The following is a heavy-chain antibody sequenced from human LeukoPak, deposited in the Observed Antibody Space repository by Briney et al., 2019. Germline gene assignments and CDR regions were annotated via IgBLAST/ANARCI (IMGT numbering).Heavy chain of an antibody. J-gene: IGHJ4*02. Sequence: SETLSLTCTVSGYSISSGYYWGWIRQPPGKGLEWIGSIYYSGSTYYNPSLKSRVTISVDTSKNQFSLKLSSVTAADTAVYYCAREWIAVAGTHFDYWGQGTLVTVSS. CDR3: AREWIAVAGTHFDY. CDR2: IYYSGST. V-gene: IGHV4-38-2*02. CDR1: GYSISSGYY. D-gene: IGHD6-19*01.